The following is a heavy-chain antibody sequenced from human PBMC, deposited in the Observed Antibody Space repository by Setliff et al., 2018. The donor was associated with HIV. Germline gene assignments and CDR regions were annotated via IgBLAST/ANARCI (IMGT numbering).Heavy chain of an antibody. Sequence: GASVKVSCKASGGTFSSYDISWVRQAPGQGLEWMGGIIPILDIANYALKFQGRVTITADKSTGAAYMELSSLRSDDTAVYYCASYEREGFDYWGQGTQVTVSS. CDR2: IIPILDIA. CDR1: GGTFSSYD. J-gene: IGHJ4*02. V-gene: IGHV1-69*10. D-gene: IGHD3-16*01. CDR3: ASYEREGFDY.